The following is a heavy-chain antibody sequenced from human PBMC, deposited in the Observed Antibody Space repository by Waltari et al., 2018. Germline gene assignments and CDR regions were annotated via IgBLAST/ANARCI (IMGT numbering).Heavy chain of an antibody. V-gene: IGHV4-38-2*01. D-gene: IGHD2-15*01. Sequence: QVQLQESGPGLVKPSETLSLTCAVSGYSISSGYYWGWIRQPPGKGLEWIGSIYHSGSTYYNPSLKSRVTTSVDTSKNQFSLKLSSVTAADTAVYYCATHVVVVAATPHWYFDLWGRGTLVTVSS. CDR2: IYHSGST. J-gene: IGHJ2*01. CDR1: GYSISSGYY. CDR3: ATHVVVVAATPHWYFDL.